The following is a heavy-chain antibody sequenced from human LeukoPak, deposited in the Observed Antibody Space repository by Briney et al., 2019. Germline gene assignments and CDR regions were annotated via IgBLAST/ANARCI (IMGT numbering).Heavy chain of an antibody. J-gene: IGHJ3*01. CDR3: ARERSLGYCSDGSCYGDAFDF. Sequence: SETLSLTCTVSGYSISSGYYWGWIRQPPGKGLEWIGSGSTYYNPSLKSRATISADTSKNQFSLKLSSVTAADTAVYYCARERSLGYCSDGSCYGDAFDFWGQGTMVTVSS. CDR2: SGST. D-gene: IGHD2-15*01. V-gene: IGHV4-38-2*02. CDR1: GYSISSGYY.